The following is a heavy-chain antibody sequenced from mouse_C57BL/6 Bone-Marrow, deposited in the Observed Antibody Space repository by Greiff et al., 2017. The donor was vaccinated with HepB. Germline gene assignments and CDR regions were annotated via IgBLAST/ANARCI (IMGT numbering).Heavy chain of an antibody. CDR3: TRGSLTTVVEGDY. D-gene: IGHD1-1*01. J-gene: IGHJ4*01. V-gene: IGHV5-9-1*02. CDR1: GFTFSSYA. Sequence: EVKLVESGEGLVKPGGSLKLSCAASGFTFSSYAMSWVRQTPEKRLEWVAYISSGGDYIYYADTVKGRFTISRDNARNTLDLQMSSLKSEDTAMYYCTRGSLTTVVEGDYWGQGTSGTVSS. CDR2: ISSGGDYI.